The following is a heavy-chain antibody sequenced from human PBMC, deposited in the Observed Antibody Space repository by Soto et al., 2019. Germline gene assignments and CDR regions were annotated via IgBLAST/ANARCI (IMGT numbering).Heavy chain of an antibody. CDR1: GFTFSSYA. V-gene: IGHV3-30-3*01. CDR3: AREERYFDWLLSYYFDY. D-gene: IGHD3-9*01. CDR2: ISYDGSNK. Sequence: GGSLRLSCAASGFTFSSYAMHWVRQAPGKGLEWVAVISYDGSNKYYADSVKGRFTISRDNSKNTLYLQMNSLRAEDTAVYYCAREERYFDWLLSYYFDYWGQGTLVTVPS. J-gene: IGHJ4*02.